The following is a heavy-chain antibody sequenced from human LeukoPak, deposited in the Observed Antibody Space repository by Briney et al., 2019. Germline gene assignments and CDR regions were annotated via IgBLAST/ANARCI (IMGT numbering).Heavy chain of an antibody. CDR3: ARDQLLLWFGELSAEWGSRGD. J-gene: IGHJ4*02. CDR1: GFTFTNYW. CDR2: IKHDESEK. D-gene: IGHD3-10*01. Sequence: GGSLRLSCAASGFTFTNYWMTWVRQAPGKGLEWVANIKHDESEKYHVDSVKGRFTISRDNAKNSLYLQMNSLRAEDTAVYYCARDQLLLWFGELSAEWGSRGDWGQGTLVTVSS. V-gene: IGHV3-7*01.